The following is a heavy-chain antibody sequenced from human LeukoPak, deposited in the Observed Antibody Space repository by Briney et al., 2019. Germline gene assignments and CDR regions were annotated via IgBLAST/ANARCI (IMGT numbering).Heavy chain of an antibody. J-gene: IGHJ4*02. CDR1: GGSFSGYY. CDR3: ARGRGYHIVVVPAAIHYFDY. Sequence: SETLSLTCAVYGGSFSGYYWSWIRQPPGKGLEWIGEINHSGSTDYNPSLKSRVTISVDTSKNQFSQKLSSVTAADTAVYYCARGRGYHIVVVPAAIHYFDYWGQGTLVTVSS. V-gene: IGHV4-34*01. D-gene: IGHD2-2*01. CDR2: INHSGST.